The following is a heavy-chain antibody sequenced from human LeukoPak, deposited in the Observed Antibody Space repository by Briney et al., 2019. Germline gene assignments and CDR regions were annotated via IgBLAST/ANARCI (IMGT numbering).Heavy chain of an antibody. CDR2: INHSGST. CDR3: AGGNEYCSSTGCYLRNPYYYYGMDV. J-gene: IGHJ6*02. V-gene: IGHV4-34*01. Sequence: SETLSLTCAVYGGSFSGYYWTWIRQPPGKGLEWIGEINHSGSTNYNPSLKNRVTISVDTSKNQFSLKLISVTAADAAVDYCAGGNEYCSSTGCYLRNPYYYYGMDVWGQGTTVTVSS. CDR1: GGSFSGYY. D-gene: IGHD2-2*01.